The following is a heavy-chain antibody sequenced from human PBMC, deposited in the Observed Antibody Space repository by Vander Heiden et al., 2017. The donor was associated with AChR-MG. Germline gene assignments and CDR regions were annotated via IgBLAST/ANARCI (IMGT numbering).Heavy chain of an antibody. Sequence: QVQLVESGGGVVQPGTSLRLSCATSGFHFRSVGMHWVRQAPGKGLEWVAVISHDGKEIYYGDSVRGRVTISRDNSKQTVYLQLNSLRPEDTAVYSCAKDGRVQDYGGNSWFNSWGQGTRVTVSS. CDR1: GFHFRSVG. D-gene: IGHD4-17*01. J-gene: IGHJ5*01. V-gene: IGHV3-30*18. CDR3: AKDGRVQDYGGNSWFNS. CDR2: ISHDGKEI.